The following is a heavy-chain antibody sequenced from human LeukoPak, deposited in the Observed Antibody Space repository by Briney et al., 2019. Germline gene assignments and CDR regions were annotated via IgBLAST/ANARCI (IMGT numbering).Heavy chain of an antibody. J-gene: IGHJ4*02. D-gene: IGHD6-13*01. CDR1: GGSFSGYY. CDR2: INHSGST. CDR3: ARDVTAAAGTFDY. Sequence: PSETLSLTCAVYGGSFSGYYWSWIRQPPGKGLEWIGEINHSGSTNYNPSLKSRVNISVDTSKNQFSLTLGSVTAADTAVYYWARDVTAAAGTFDYWGQGTLVTVSS. V-gene: IGHV4-34*01.